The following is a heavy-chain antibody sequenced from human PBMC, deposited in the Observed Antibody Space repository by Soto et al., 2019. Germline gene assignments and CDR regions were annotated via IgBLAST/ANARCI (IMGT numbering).Heavy chain of an antibody. J-gene: IGHJ5*02. CDR2: INHSGST. CDR3: ARGVPYYYGSGASGWFDP. D-gene: IGHD3-10*01. Sequence: PSETLSLTCAVYGGSFSGYYWSWIRQPPGKGLEWIGEINHSGSTNYNPSLKSRVTISVDTSKNQFSLKLSSVTAADTAVYYCARGVPYYYGSGASGWFDPWGQEPWSPSPQ. CDR1: GGSFSGYY. V-gene: IGHV4-34*01.